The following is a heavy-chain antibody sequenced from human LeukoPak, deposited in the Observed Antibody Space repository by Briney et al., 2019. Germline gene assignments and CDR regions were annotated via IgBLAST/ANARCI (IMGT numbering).Heavy chain of an antibody. J-gene: IGHJ4*02. CDR3: ARGLGSGNYYVGFDY. D-gene: IGHD1-26*01. CDR1: GGSISSYY. CDR2: IYYSGST. Sequence: SETLSLTCTVSGGSISSYYWSWIRQPPGKGLEWIGYIYYSGSTNYNPSLKSRVTISVDTSKNQFSLKLSSVTAADTAVYYCARGLGSGNYYVGFDYWGQGTLVAVSS. V-gene: IGHV4-59*01.